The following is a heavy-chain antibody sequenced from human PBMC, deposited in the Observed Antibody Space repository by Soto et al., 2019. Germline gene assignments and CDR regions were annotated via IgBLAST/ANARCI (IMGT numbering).Heavy chain of an antibody. CDR2: IYHTGSA. CDR3: ARAVARVTYYFDH. J-gene: IGHJ4*02. CDR1: GGTISNGGYS. V-gene: IGHV4-30-2*01. D-gene: IGHD4-17*01. Sequence: PSETLSLTCTVSGGTISNGGYSWSWIRQPPGKGLEWIGYIYHTGSAFYNPSLRSRVTMSVDRSKNQFSLNLSSVTAADTAVYYCARAVARVTYYFDHWGRGTLVTVS.